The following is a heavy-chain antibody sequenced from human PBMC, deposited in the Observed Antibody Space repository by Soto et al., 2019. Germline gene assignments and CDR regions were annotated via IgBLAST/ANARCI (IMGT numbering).Heavy chain of an antibody. CDR1: GFTFSSYG. D-gene: IGHD6-19*01. CDR2: ISGSGSST. CDR3: AKTGTGWFATRWFDP. J-gene: IGHJ5*02. Sequence: EVQLLESGGGLVQPGGSLRLSCAASGFTFSSYGMSWVRQAPGKGLEWVSAISGSGSSTTYADSVKGRFTISRDNSGNTLCLQMNILRAEDTAVYYCAKTGTGWFATRWFDPWGLGSLVTVSS. V-gene: IGHV3-23*01.